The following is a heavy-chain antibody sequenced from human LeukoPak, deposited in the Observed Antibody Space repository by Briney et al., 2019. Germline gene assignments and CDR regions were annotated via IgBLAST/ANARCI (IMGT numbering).Heavy chain of an antibody. V-gene: IGHV3-74*01. Sequence: PGGSLRLSCAASGFTFSSYWMHWVRQATGKGLVWVSRINSDGSSTRYADSVKGRFTISRDNAKNTLYLQMSSLRAEDTAVYYCAKGGKNIAAAGYFDYWGQGTLVTVSS. CDR2: INSDGSST. D-gene: IGHD6-13*01. J-gene: IGHJ4*02. CDR1: GFTFSSYW. CDR3: AKGGKNIAAAGYFDY.